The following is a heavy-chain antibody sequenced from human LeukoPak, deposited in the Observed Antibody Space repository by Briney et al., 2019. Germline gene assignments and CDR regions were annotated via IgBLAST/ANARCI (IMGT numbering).Heavy chain of an antibody. V-gene: IGHV3-21*01. J-gene: IGHJ4*02. D-gene: IGHD3-16*02. CDR3: ARDFELSH. Sequence: PGGSLRLSCAASGFTFSDFNMNWVRQAPGKGLEWVSSISSSRSYIYYADSMKGRFTISRDNAKNSLYLQMNSLRVEDTAVYYCARDFELSHWGQGTLVTVSS. CDR1: GFTFSDFN. CDR2: ISSSRSYI.